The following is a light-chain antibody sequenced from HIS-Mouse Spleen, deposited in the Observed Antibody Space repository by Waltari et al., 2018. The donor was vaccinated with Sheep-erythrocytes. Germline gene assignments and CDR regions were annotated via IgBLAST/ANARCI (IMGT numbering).Light chain of an antibody. Sequence: QSALTQPPPVSGSPGQSVTISCTGTTSDVVGYNYFSWYQQHPGKAPKLMIYDVSKRPSGVPDRFSGSKSGNTASLTISGLQAEDEADYYCCSYAGSYNYVFGTGTKVTVL. J-gene: IGLJ1*01. CDR2: DVS. V-gene: IGLV2-11*01. CDR3: CSYAGSYNYV. CDR1: TSDVVGYNY.